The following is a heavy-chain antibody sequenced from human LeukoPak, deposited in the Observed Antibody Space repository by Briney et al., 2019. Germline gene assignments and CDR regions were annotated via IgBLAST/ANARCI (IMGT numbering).Heavy chain of an antibody. D-gene: IGHD4-17*01. Sequence: GASGKVSCKASGYTFTSYDINWVRQATGQGLEWMGWMNPNSGNTGYAQKFQGRVTITRNTSISTAYMELSSLRSEDTAVYYCARDLLYGDYGEVAFDIWGQGTMVTVSS. CDR1: GYTFTSYD. CDR2: MNPNSGNT. J-gene: IGHJ3*02. CDR3: ARDLLYGDYGEVAFDI. V-gene: IGHV1-8*03.